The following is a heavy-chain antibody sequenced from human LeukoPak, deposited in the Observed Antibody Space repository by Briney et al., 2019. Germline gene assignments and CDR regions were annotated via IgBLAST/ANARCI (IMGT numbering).Heavy chain of an antibody. CDR1: GYTLTELS. CDR3: ARVAAGLAALSNPVAFDI. Sequence: GASVKVSCKVSGYTLTELSMHWVRQAPGKGLEWMGGFDPEDGETIYAQKFQGRVTMTEDASTDTAYMELSSLRSEDTAVYYCARVAAGLAALSNPVAFDIWGQGTMVTVSS. CDR2: FDPEDGET. V-gene: IGHV1-24*01. J-gene: IGHJ3*02. D-gene: IGHD6-6*01.